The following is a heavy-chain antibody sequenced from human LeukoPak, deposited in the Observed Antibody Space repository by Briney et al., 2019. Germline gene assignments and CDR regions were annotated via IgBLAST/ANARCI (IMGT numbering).Heavy chain of an antibody. V-gene: IGHV4-34*01. D-gene: IGHD3-22*01. CDR2: INHSGST. Sequence: PSETLSLTCAVYGGSFSGYYWSWIRQPPGKGREWIGEINHSGSTNYNPSLKSRVTISVDTSKNQFSLKLSSVTAADTAVYYCARGNPYDSSGYYGYWGQGTLVTVSS. CDR1: GGSFSGYY. CDR3: ARGNPYDSSGYYGY. J-gene: IGHJ4*02.